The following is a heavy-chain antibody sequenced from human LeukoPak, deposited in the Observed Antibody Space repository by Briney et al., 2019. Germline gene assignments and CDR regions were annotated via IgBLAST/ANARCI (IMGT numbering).Heavy chain of an antibody. CDR3: ARDYGGSSPFDY. CDR1: GFTFDDYA. CDR2: INWNSDSI. D-gene: IGHD4-23*01. V-gene: IGHV3-9*01. Sequence: GGSLRLSCAVSGFTFDDYAMHWVRQVPGKGLEWVSGINWNSDSIGYADSVKGRFTISRDNAKNSLYLQMNSLRAEDTAVYYCARDYGGSSPFDYWGQGTLVTVSS. J-gene: IGHJ4*02.